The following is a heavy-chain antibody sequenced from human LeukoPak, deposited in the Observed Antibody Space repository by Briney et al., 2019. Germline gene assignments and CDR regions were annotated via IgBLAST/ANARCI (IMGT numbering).Heavy chain of an antibody. J-gene: IGHJ4*02. CDR3: ARQGYYYDSSGDKGIDY. CDR2: IYYSGST. V-gene: IGHV4-39*01. Sequence: SETLSLTCTVSGGSISSSSYHWGWIRQPPGKGLEWIGSIYYSGSTYYNPSLKSRVTISVDTSKNQFSLKLSSVTAADTAVYYCARQGYYYDSSGDKGIDYWGQGTLVTVSS. D-gene: IGHD3-22*01. CDR1: GGSISSSSYH.